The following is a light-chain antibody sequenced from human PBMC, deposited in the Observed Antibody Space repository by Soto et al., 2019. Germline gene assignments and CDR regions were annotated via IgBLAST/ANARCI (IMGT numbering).Light chain of an antibody. V-gene: IGKV3-15*01. CDR2: GAS. CDR1: QSVSSN. Sequence: EIVLTQSPATLSVSPGERATLSCRASQSVSSNLAWYQQKPGQAPRLLIHGASTRATGIPARFSGSGSGTEFTLTISSLQSEDFTLYYCQQYNTWPTTWTLGQGTKVDIK. J-gene: IGKJ1*01. CDR3: QQYNTWPTTWT.